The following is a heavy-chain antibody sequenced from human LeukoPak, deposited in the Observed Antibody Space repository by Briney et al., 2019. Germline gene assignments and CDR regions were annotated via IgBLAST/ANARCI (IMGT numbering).Heavy chain of an antibody. Sequence: PGGSLRLSCAASGFTFSSYWMHWVRQAPGKGLVWVSRINTDGSSTIYADSVKGRFTISRDNAKNTLYLQMNSLRAEDTAVYYCARVRSWYGFAFDIWGQGTMVTVSS. CDR2: INTDGSST. J-gene: IGHJ3*02. CDR1: GFTFSSYW. CDR3: ARVRSWYGFAFDI. D-gene: IGHD6-13*01. V-gene: IGHV3-74*01.